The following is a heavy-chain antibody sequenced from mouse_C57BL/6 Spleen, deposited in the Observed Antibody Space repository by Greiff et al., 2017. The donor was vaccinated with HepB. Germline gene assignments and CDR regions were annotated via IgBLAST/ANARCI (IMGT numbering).Heavy chain of an antibody. CDR1: GFSLTSYG. D-gene: IGHD1-1*01. J-gene: IGHJ2*01. CDR3: ARTRDYYLYFDY. CDR2: IWSGGST. Sequence: VKLQESGPGLVQPSQSLSITCTVSGFSLTSYGVHWVRQSPGKGLEWLGVIWSGGSTDYNAAFISRLSISKDNSKIQVFFKMNSLQADDTAIYYCARTRDYYLYFDYWGQGTTLTVSS. V-gene: IGHV2-2*01.